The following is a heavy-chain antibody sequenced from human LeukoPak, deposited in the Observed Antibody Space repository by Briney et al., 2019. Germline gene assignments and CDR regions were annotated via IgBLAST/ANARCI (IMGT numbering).Heavy chain of an antibody. D-gene: IGHD3-9*01. Sequence: GGSLRLSCAASGFTFSGSAMHWVRQASGKGLEWVGRIRSKANSYATAYAASVKGRFTISRDDSKNTAYLQMNSLKTEDTAVYYCTRQTRNYDILTGYYNVYAFDIWGQGTMVTVSS. V-gene: IGHV3-73*01. CDR3: TRQTRNYDILTGYYNVYAFDI. J-gene: IGHJ3*02. CDR2: IRSKANSYAT. CDR1: GFTFSGSA.